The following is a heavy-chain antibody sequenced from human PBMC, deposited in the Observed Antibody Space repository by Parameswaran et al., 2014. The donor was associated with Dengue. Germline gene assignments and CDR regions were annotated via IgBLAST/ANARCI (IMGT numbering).Heavy chain of an antibody. V-gene: IGHV3-30-3*01. D-gene: IGHD3-9*01. J-gene: IGHJ4*02. CDR2: ISYDGTNK. Sequence: WIRQPPGKGLEWVAVISYDGTNKYYADSVKGRFTISRDNSKNTLYLQMNSLRAEDTAVYYCARGLGRATVLIIRGLYDYWGQGTLVTVSS. CDR3: ARGLGRATVLIIRGLYDY.